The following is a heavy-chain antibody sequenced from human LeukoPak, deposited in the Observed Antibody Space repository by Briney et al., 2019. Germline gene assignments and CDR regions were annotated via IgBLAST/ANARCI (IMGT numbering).Heavy chain of an antibody. J-gene: IGHJ4*02. CDR1: GYTFTSYG. CDR3: ARVGYCSSTSCHQDY. V-gene: IGHV1-18*01. D-gene: IGHD2-2*01. Sequence: GASVKVSCKASGYTFTSYGISWVRQAPGQGLEWMGWISAYNGNTNYAQKFQGRVTITADESTSTAYMELSSLRSEDTAVYYCARVGYCSSTSCHQDYWGQGTLVTVSS. CDR2: ISAYNGNT.